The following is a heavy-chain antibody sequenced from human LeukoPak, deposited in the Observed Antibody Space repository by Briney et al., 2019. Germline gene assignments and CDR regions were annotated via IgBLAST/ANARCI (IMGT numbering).Heavy chain of an antibody. Sequence: YPSETLSLTCTVSGGSISSSSYYWGWIRQPPGRGLEWIGSIYYSGSTYYNPSLKSRVTISVDTSKTQFSLKLSSVTAADTAVYYCARDGFVVPAAEYYYYMDVWGKGTTVTVSS. CDR2: IYYSGST. V-gene: IGHV4-39*02. CDR3: ARDGFVVPAAEYYYYMDV. CDR1: GGSISSSSYY. D-gene: IGHD2-2*01. J-gene: IGHJ6*03.